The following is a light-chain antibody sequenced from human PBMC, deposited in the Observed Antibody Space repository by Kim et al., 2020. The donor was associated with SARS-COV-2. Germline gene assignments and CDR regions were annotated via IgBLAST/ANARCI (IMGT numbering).Light chain of an antibody. V-gene: IGKV1-13*02. CDR1: KGISSA. CDR3: QQFNTYPQT. J-gene: IGKJ2*01. Sequence: IQLTQTPSSLSASVGDRVTITCRASKGISSALSWYQPKPGKAPKLLIYDASSLESGVPSRLSGSGSGTDFTLTISSLQPEDFATYSCQQFNTYPQTFGQWTKLEI. CDR2: DAS.